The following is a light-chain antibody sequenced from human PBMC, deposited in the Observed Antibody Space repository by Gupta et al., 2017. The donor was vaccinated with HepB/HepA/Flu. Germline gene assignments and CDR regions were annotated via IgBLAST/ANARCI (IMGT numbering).Light chain of an antibody. J-gene: IGKJ4*02. V-gene: IGKV3-11*01. CDR2: DAS. CDR1: QSVSNY. Sequence: EIVLTQSPVSLSLSPGERATISCRASQSVSNYLAWYQQKPGQAPRLLIYDASKRATGIPARFSGSGSGTDFTLTISSLEPEDFAVYYCQQRTNWPFTFGGGTKVEIK. CDR3: QQRTNWPFT.